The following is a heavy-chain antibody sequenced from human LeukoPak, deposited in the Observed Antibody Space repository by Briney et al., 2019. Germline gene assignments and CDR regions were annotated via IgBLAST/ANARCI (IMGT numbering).Heavy chain of an antibody. D-gene: IGHD6-13*01. CDR3: ARGSSAAAGTPYYYYYMDV. J-gene: IGHJ6*03. CDR2: IYYSGST. V-gene: IGHV4-61*08. Sequence: SQTLSLTCTVSGGSISSGGYYWSWIRQPPGKGLEWIGYIYYSGSTNYNPSLKSRVTISVDTSKNQFSLKLSSVTAADTAVYYCARGSSAAAGTPYYYYYMDVWGKGTTVTVSS. CDR1: GGSISSGGYY.